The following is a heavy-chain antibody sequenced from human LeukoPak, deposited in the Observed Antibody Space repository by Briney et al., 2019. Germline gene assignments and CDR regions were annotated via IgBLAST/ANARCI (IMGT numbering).Heavy chain of an antibody. CDR1: GYTFTSYY. CDR2: INPSSGST. J-gene: IGHJ4*02. Sequence: ASVKVSCKASGYTFTSYYMHWVRQAPGQGLEWMGIINPSSGSTSYAQKFQGRVTMTRDTSTSTVYMELSSLRSEDTAVYYCARAPAEYYDFWSGYTRPLDYWGQGTLVTVSS. V-gene: IGHV1-46*01. CDR3: ARAPAEYYDFWSGYTRPLDY. D-gene: IGHD3-3*01.